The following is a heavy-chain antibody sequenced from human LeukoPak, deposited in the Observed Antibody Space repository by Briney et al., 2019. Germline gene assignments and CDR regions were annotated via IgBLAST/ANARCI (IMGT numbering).Heavy chain of an antibody. D-gene: IGHD2-21*02. V-gene: IGHV1-2*04. CDR1: GYTFTGYY. CDR2: INPNSGGT. Sequence: ASVKVSCKASGYTFTGYYMHWVRQAPGQGLEWMGWINPNSGGTNYAQKFQGWVTMTRDTSISTAYMELSRLRSDDTAVYYCARDGGGDSRYNWFDPWGQGTLVTVSS. CDR3: ARDGGGDSRYNWFDP. J-gene: IGHJ5*02.